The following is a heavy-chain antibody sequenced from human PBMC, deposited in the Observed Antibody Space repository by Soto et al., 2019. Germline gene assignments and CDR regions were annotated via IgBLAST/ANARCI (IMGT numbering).Heavy chain of an antibody. J-gene: IGHJ6*02. CDR3: ARDLXSCSSARCYSYYYGMDV. CDR1: GFNFSRYW. V-gene: IGHV3-74*01. CDR2: INSDGSRT. Sequence: GGSLRLSCAASGFNFSRYWTHWVRQDPGRGLVWVSHINSDGSRTSYADSVKGRFTISRDNAKNTLYLQMNSLRAEDTAVYYCARDLXSCSSARCYSYYYGMDVWGQGTSVTVSS. D-gene: IGHD2-2*01.